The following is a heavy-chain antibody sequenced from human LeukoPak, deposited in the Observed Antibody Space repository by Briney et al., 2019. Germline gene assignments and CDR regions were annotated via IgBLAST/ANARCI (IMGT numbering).Heavy chain of an antibody. V-gene: IGHV1-46*01. CDR2: INPSGCSI. D-gene: IGHD6-19*01. Sequence: ASVKVSCKASGYTFTSYYMHWVRQAPGQGLEWRGIINPSGCSISYAQKFEVRVTMTRDTSTSTVYMELSSLSSADTAVYYCARGRSSGWYYFDYWGQGTLVTVSS. J-gene: IGHJ4*02. CDR1: GYTFTSYY. CDR3: ARGRSSGWYYFDY.